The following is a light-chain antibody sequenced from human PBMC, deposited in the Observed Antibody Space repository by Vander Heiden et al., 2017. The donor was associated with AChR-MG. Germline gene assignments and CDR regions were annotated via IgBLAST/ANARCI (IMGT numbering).Light chain of an antibody. CDR1: QSINSW. CDR2: KAS. Sequence: DIQMTQSPSTLSASVGDRVTITCRASQSINSWLAWYQQKPGRAPNLLIYKASTLQSGVPSRFSGSGYGTEFTLTIRSRQPDDFATYYCQQYNSYSPLTFGQGTKVEVK. J-gene: IGKJ1*01. V-gene: IGKV1-5*03. CDR3: QQYNSYSPLT.